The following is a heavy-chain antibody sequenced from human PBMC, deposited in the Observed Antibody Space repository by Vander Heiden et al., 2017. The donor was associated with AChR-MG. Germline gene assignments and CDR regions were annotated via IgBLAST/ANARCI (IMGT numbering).Heavy chain of an antibody. V-gene: IGHV3-23*01. J-gene: IGHJ3*01. Sequence: EVQLLASGGGLVQPGGSLRLSCASSGIPFSPHAINWVRPARGGGPEWVSHISRDGERTDYADSVKGRCSNCRDKSKDTGYVQLSTRRAEDTAGEDGRRPDDHPGSRGVLGGEALESGGQGKRGTGSA. D-gene: IGHD1-1*01. CDR3: RRPDDHPGSRGVLGGEALES. CDR1: GIPFSPHA. CDR2: ISRDGERT.